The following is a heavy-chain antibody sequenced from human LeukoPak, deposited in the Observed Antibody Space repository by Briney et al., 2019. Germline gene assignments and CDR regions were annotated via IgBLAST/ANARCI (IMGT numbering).Heavy chain of an antibody. Sequence: ASVKVSCKASGYTLTSYYMHWVRQAPGQGLEWMGIINPSGGSTSYAQKFQGRVTMTRDTSTSTVYMELSSLRSEDTAVYYCARDTFDNSGSYSGRVGGFDYWGQGTLVTVSS. V-gene: IGHV1-46*01. CDR2: INPSGGST. J-gene: IGHJ4*02. D-gene: IGHD1-26*01. CDR1: GYTLTSYY. CDR3: ARDTFDNSGSYSGRVGGFDY.